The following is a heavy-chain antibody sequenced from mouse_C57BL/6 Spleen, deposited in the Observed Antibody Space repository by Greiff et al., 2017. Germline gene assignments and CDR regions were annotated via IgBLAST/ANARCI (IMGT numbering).Heavy chain of an antibody. J-gene: IGHJ4*01. CDR3: ARNYAMDY. V-gene: IGHV1-82*01. CDR1: GYAFSSSW. Sequence: QVQLQQSGPELVKPGASVKISCKASGYAFSSSWMNWVKQRPGKGLEWIGRIYPGDGDTNYNGKFKGKATLTADKSSSTAYMQLSSLTSEDSAVYFCARNYAMDYWGQGTSVTVSS. CDR2: IYPGDGDT.